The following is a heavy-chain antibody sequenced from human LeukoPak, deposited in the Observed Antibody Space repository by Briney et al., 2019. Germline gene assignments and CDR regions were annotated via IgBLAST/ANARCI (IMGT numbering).Heavy chain of an antibody. CDR2: IIPIFGTA. Sequence: ASVKVSCKASGYTFTGYYMNWVRQAPGQGLEWMGGIIPIFGTANYAQKFQGRVTITADENTRTAYMELSSLRSEDTAVYYCARDGLGSGTYSGGGFDPWGQGTLVTVSS. J-gene: IGHJ5*02. V-gene: IGHV1-69*13. CDR1: GYTFTGYY. CDR3: ARDGLGSGTYSGGGFDP. D-gene: IGHD3-10*01.